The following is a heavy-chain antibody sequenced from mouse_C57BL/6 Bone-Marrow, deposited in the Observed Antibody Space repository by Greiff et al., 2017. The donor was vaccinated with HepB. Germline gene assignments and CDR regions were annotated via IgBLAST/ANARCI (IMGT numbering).Heavy chain of an antibody. Sequence: QVTLKVSGPGILQPSQTLSLTCSFSGFSLSTFGMGVGWIRQPSGKGLEWLAHIWWDDDKYYNPALKSRLTISKDTSKNQVFLKIANVDTADTATYYCARISYYSNYVKTWFAYWGQGTLVTVSA. V-gene: IGHV8-8*01. CDR1: GFSLSTFGMG. J-gene: IGHJ3*01. CDR3: ARISYYSNYVKTWFAY. CDR2: IWWDDDK. D-gene: IGHD2-5*01.